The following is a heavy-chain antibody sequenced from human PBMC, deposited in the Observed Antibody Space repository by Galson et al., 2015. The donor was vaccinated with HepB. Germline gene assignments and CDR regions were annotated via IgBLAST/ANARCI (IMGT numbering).Heavy chain of an antibody. J-gene: IGHJ4*02. D-gene: IGHD3-16*01. V-gene: IGHV3-48*01. Sequence: SLRLSCAASGFTFSSYSMNWVRQAPGKGLEWVSYISSSSSTIFYADSVKGRFTVSRDKSKNTVHLQMNSLTIEDTALYYCAAGGRRTFSPLDHWGQGTLVIVAS. CDR3: AAGGRRTFSPLDH. CDR1: GFTFSSYS. CDR2: ISSSSSTI.